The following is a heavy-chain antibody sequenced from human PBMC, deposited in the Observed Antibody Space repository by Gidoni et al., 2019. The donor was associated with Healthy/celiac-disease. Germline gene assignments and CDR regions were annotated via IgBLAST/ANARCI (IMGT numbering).Heavy chain of an antibody. CDR2: ISSSSIYI. CDR1: GFTFRSDS. D-gene: IGHD3-10*01. V-gene: IGHV3-21*01. CDR3: ARGVTMVRGVWYYFDY. J-gene: IGHJ4*02. Sequence: EVQLVESGGGLVKPGGSLRRSCAASGFTFRSDSMNWVRQAPGKGLEWVSSISSSSIYIYYADSVKGRFTISRDNAKNSLYLQMNSLRAEDTAVYYCARGVTMVRGVWYYFDYWGQGTLVTVSS.